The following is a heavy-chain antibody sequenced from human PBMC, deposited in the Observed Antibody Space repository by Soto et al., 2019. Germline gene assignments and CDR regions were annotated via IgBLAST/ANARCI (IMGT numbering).Heavy chain of an antibody. D-gene: IGHD3-22*01. V-gene: IGHV1-69*05. J-gene: IGHJ4*02. CDR2: IIPIFGTA. CDR1: GGTFSSYA. Sequence: QVQLVQSGAEVKKPGSSVKVSCKASGGTFSSYAISWVRQAPGQGLEWMGGIIPIFGTANYAQKFQGGVTIPPDQSTSTAYRELSSLRLDDTAVYYRARGSASGVVDYFDFWGQGTPVTVSS. CDR3: ARGSASGVVDYFDF.